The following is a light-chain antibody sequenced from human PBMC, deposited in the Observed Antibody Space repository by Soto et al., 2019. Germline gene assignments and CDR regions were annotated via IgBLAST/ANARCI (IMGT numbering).Light chain of an antibody. V-gene: IGKV1-5*01. CDR3: QQYNSDSRT. CDR1: QSISTW. J-gene: IGKJ1*01. Sequence: DIQMTQSPSTLSASVGDRVTITCRASQSISTWLAWYQQKPGNAPKLLIFDASNLESGVPSRFSGSGSGTEFTLTIDSLQAYYFATYYCQQYNSDSRTFGQGTELDIK. CDR2: DAS.